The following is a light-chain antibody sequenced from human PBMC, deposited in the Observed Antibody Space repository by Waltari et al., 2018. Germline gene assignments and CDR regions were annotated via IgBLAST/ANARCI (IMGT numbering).Light chain of an antibody. Sequence: NFMLTQPHSVSESPGKTVTISCTRSSGSLASHYVQWYHQRPGSAPTTVIYEDNQRPPGGPGRFSGAIDSSSSSASLTISGLKTEDEADYYCQSYDNSKHLHVVFGGGTKVTVL. V-gene: IGLV6-57*03. CDR1: SGSLASHY. CDR3: QSYDNSKHLHVV. CDR2: EDN. J-gene: IGLJ2*01.